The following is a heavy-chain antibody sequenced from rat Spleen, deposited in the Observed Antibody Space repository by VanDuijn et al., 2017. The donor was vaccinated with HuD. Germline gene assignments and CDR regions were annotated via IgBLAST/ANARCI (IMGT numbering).Heavy chain of an antibody. J-gene: IGHJ2*01. V-gene: IGHV5-29*01. CDR1: GFTFSNYG. D-gene: IGHD5-1*01. CDR2: INYDGSST. CDR3: ARHRIPGPGSFGY. Sequence: EVQLVETGGGLVQPGRSLKLSCAASGFTFSNYGMAWVCQAPTKGLEWVATINYDGSSTYYRDSVKGRFTISRDNAKSTLYLQMDSLRSEDTATYYCARHRIPGPGSFGYWGQGVMVTVSS.